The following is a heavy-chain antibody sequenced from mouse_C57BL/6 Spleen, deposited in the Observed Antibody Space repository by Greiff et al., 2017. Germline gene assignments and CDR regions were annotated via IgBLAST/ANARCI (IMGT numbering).Heavy chain of an antibody. CDR1: GFTFTSYC. CDR2: IGPSDSYT. CDR3: ARDGNYDY. V-gene: IGHV1-69*01. J-gene: IGHJ2*01. Sequence: VQLLQPGAELVMPGASVKLSCTASGFTFTSYCMHWVKQRPGQGLEWIGEIGPSDSYTNYNQKVKGMSTLTVDTTSSTAYMQLSSLTSDDSAVSYCARDGNYDYWGQGTTLTVSA. D-gene: IGHD2-1*01.